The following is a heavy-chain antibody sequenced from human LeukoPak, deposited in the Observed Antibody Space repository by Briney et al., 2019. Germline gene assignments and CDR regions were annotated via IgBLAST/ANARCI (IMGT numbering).Heavy chain of an antibody. V-gene: IGHV3-74*01. D-gene: IGHD3-22*01. CDR3: VRGGPSTWF. CDR1: GFTFKLYW. CDR2: INDDASDT. Sequence: GGSLRLSCAASGFTFKLYWMHWVRQVPGKGPVWVARINDDASDTVYADPVKGRFTISRDDAKNMLFLQMNSLRGEDTAVYHCVRGGPSTWFWGQGTLVTVSS. J-gene: IGHJ4*02.